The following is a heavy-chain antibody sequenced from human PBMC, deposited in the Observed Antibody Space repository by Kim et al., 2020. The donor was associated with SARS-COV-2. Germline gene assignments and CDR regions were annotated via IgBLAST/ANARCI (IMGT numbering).Heavy chain of an antibody. CDR3: ARSRGVIPRSVFYFDL. J-gene: IGHJ4*02. V-gene: IGHV1-3*01. D-gene: IGHD3-10*01. Sequence: ASVKVSCKASGYTFTTATIHWVRQAPGQSPEWMGWINVGNGNSDHSQRFQGRVAIIRTISANTAYMELRSLTSEDTAIYYCARSRGVIPRSVFYFDLWGQGALVTVSS. CDR1: GYTFTTAT. CDR2: INVGNGNS.